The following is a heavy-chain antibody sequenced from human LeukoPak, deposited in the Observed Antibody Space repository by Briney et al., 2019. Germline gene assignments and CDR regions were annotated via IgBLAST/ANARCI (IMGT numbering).Heavy chain of an antibody. J-gene: IGHJ4*02. CDR3: ARGTTRWNYFDY. CDR1: GYTFTGYY. CDR2: INPDSGGT. V-gene: IGHV1-2*02. D-gene: IGHD4-11*01. Sequence: ASVMVSCKASGYTFTGYYMHWVRQAPGQGLEWMGWINPDSGGTNFAQKFQGRVTMTRNTSISTAYMELSRLRSDDTAVYYCARGTTRWNYFDYWGQGTLVTVSS.